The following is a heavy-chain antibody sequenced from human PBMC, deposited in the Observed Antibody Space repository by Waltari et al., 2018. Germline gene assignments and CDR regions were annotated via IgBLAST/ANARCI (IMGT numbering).Heavy chain of an antibody. Sequence: QVQLVQSGSELKTPGASVMVSCKDSGYIFTNYAMHWVRQAPGQGLEWMGRINTKTGNPTYAQGFRGRFVFSLDTSVSTASLQISSLKAEDTAVYYCARGIQLWGRGSWYFDNWGQGTLVTVSS. CDR2: INTKTGNP. CDR1: GYIFTNYA. D-gene: IGHD3-16*01. CDR3: ARGIQLWGRGSWYFDN. V-gene: IGHV7-4-1*02. J-gene: IGHJ4*02.